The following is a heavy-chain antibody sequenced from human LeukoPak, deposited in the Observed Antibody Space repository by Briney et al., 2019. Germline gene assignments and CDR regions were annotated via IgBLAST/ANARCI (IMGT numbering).Heavy chain of an antibody. CDR1: GGSISSGDYY. D-gene: IGHD4-17*01. Sequence: SETLSLTCTVSGGSISSGDYYWSWIRQPPGKGLEWIGYIYYSGSTYYNPSLKSRVTISVDTSKNQFSLKLSSVTAADTAVYYWARRGGTTVTTVDYWGQGTLVTVSS. CDR3: ARRGGTTVTTVDY. J-gene: IGHJ4*02. CDR2: IYYSGST. V-gene: IGHV4-30-4*01.